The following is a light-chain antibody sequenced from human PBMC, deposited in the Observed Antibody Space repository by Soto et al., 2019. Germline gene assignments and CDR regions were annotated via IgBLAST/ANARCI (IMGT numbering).Light chain of an antibody. CDR2: EVS. CDR3: CSYAGSSTLYV. J-gene: IGLJ1*01. CDR1: SSVVGGYNL. V-gene: IGLV2-23*02. Sequence: QSALTQPASVSGSPGQSITISCTGTSSVVGGYNLVSWYQQHPGKAPKLMIYEVSKRPSGVSNRFSGSKSGNTASLTISGLQAEDEADYYCCSYAGSSTLYVFGTGTKVT.